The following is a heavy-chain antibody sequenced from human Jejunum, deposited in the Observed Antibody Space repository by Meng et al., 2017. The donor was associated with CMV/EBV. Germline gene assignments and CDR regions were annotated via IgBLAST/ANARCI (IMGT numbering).Heavy chain of an antibody. CDR3: ARGVVGTGN. CDR1: GYTFTRDA. CDR2: INGGDGDT. J-gene: IGHJ1*01. V-gene: IGHV1-3*01. D-gene: IGHD1-1*01. Sequence: QVQLVQSGAEVKRPGASVKVSCRASGYTFTRDAVYWVRQAPGQGLEWMGWINGGDGDTKYSQKFQDRVTITRDISANIVYLELSSLRFEDTAMYYCARGVVGTGNWGQGTLVTVSS.